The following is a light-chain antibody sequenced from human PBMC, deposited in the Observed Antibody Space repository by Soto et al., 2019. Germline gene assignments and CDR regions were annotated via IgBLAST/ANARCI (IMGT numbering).Light chain of an antibody. V-gene: IGKV3-20*01. CDR3: QQYGSSPALT. Sequence: EIVLTQSPGTLSLSPGERATLSCRAIQSVSSSYLAWYQQKPGQAPRLLIYGASSRATGIPDRFSGSGSGTDFTLTISRLEPEDFAVYYCQQYGSSPALTFGGGTKV. CDR2: GAS. CDR1: QSVSSSY. J-gene: IGKJ4*01.